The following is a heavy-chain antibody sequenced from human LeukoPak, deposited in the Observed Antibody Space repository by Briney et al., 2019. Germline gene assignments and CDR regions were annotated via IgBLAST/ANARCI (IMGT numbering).Heavy chain of an antibody. J-gene: IGHJ4*02. V-gene: IGHV1-69*04. Sequence: ASVKVSCKASGYTFTSYGISWVRQAPGQGLEWMGRIIPILGIANYAQKFQGRVTITADKSTSTAYMELSSLRSEDTAVYYCARSSGSYNYDYWGQGTLVTVSS. D-gene: IGHD1-26*01. CDR2: IIPILGIA. CDR1: GYTFTSYG. CDR3: ARSSGSYNYDY.